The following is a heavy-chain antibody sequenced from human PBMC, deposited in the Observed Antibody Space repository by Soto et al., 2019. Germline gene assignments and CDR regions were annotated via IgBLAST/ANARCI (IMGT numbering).Heavy chain of an antibody. D-gene: IGHD2-8*01. V-gene: IGHV3-74*03. CDR1: GLTFRSYW. Sequence: EVQLVESGGGLVQPGGSLRLSCVVSGLTFRSYWMHWVRQVPGKGLVWVARINGDGSATTYAESVKGRFSVSRDNAENTVFLQMNSLSVDDTAVYYCAANTAMLDWGQGTRVPVSS. CDR3: AANTAMLD. CDR2: INGDGSAT. J-gene: IGHJ4*02.